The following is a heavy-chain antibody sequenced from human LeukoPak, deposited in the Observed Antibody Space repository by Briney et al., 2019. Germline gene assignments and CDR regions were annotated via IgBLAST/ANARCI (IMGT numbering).Heavy chain of an antibody. D-gene: IGHD3-3*02. CDR2: ISSSGDAI. CDR3: ARADMALVPVFDY. V-gene: IGHV3-11*04. CDR1: GFTFRDYY. Sequence: GGSLRLSCAASGFTFRDYYMSWIRQAPGKGLEWVSYISSSGDAIYSADSVKGRFTISRDNAKNSLYLQLNSLRADDTAVYYCARADMALVPVFDYWGQGTLVTVSS. J-gene: IGHJ4*02.